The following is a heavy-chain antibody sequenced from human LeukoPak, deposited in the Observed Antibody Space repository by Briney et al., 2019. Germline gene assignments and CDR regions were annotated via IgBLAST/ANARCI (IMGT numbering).Heavy chain of an antibody. CDR1: GGSFSGYY. CDR3: ASGPEMVRGDGGWFDP. J-gene: IGHJ5*02. D-gene: IGHD3-10*01. Sequence: PSETLSLTCAVYGGSFSGYYWSWIRQPPGKGLEWIGEINHSGSTNYNPSLKSRVTISVDTSKNQFSLKLSSVTAADTAVYYCASGPEMVRGDGGWFDPWGQGTLVTVSS. V-gene: IGHV4-34*01. CDR2: INHSGST.